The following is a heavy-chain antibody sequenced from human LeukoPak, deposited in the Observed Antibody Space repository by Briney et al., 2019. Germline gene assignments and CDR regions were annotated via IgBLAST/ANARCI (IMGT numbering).Heavy chain of an antibody. D-gene: IGHD2-8*01. CDR2: IDPSDSYT. J-gene: IGHJ4*02. CDR3: ARHPGTNGCYGD. CDR1: GYSFSNFW. V-gene: IGHV5-10-1*01. Sequence: GESLRISCKGSGYSFSNFWISWVRQMPGKGPEWMGRIDPSDSYTNYSPSFQGHVTISADKSITTAYLHLSSLKASDSAMYYCARHPGTNGCYGDWGQGTLVTVSS.